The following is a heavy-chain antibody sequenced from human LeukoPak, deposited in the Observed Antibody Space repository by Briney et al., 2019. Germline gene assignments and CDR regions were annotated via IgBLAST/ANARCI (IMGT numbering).Heavy chain of an antibody. J-gene: IGHJ4*02. Sequence: GGSLRLSCAASGFTFSSCEMNWVRQAPGKGLEWVSYISSSGSTIYYADSVKGRFTISRDNSKNTLYLQMNSLRAEDTAVYYCAKDRWELPNWGQGTLVTVSS. D-gene: IGHD1-26*01. CDR2: ISSSGSTI. V-gene: IGHV3-48*03. CDR1: GFTFSSCE. CDR3: AKDRWELPN.